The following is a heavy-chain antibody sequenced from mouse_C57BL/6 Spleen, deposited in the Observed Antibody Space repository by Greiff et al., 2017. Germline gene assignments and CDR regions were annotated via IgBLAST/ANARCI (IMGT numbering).Heavy chain of an antibody. CDR1: GYTFTSYW. J-gene: IGHJ1*03. Sequence: QVQLQQPGTELVKPGASVKLSCKASGYTFTSYWMHWVKQRPGQGLEWIGNINPSNGGTNYNEKFKSKATLTVDKSSSTAYMQLSSLTSEDSAVYYCARSGGTTVVATPYWYFDVWGTGTTVTVSS. CDR2: INPSNGGT. V-gene: IGHV1-53*01. D-gene: IGHD1-1*01. CDR3: ARSGGTTVVATPYWYFDV.